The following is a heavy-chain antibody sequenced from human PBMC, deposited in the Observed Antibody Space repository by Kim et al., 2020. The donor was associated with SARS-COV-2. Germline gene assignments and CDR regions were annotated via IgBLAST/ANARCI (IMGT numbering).Heavy chain of an antibody. CDR1: SGSISSDSYY. CDR2: IYNNGDT. V-gene: IGHV4-39*01. CDR3: ARATNTKGDH. Sequence: SETLSLTCTVSSGSISSDSYYWVWIRQSPGKGLEWIGSIYNNGDTYYDPSLKSRVTISVDTSKNELSLRVTSVTATDTAVYYCARATNTKGDHWGQGTL. D-gene: IGHD2-8*01. J-gene: IGHJ4*02.